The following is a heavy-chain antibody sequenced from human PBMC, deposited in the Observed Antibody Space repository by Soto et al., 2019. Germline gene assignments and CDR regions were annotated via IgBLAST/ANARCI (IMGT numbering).Heavy chain of an antibody. CDR3: AKDPTYAYGYFDS. CDR1: VFTFSSYA. CDR2: IRTSVGDT. D-gene: IGHD2-2*01. V-gene: IGHV3-23*01. J-gene: IGHJ4*02. Sequence: PVGSLRLSCAASVFTFSSYAMNCVRHSPGKGLEWVSTIRTSVGDTYYAASVKGRFTISRDNSKSTVYLHLNSLRAEDTAIYYCAKDPTYAYGYFDSWGQGTLVTVSS.